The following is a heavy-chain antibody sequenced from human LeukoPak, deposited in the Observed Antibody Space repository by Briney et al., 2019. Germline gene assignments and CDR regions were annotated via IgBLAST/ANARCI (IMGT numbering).Heavy chain of an antibody. CDR1: GFTFSSYW. Sequence: PGGSLRLSCAASGFTFSSYWMHWVRQAPGKGLEWVAAISGNGGSIYYADSVRGRFTISRDNSKNTLYLQMNSLRAEDTAVYYCAKDIVVVSIVDYWGQGTLVTVPS. D-gene: IGHD2-15*01. J-gene: IGHJ4*02. CDR3: AKDIVVVSIVDY. V-gene: IGHV3-23*01. CDR2: ISGNGGSI.